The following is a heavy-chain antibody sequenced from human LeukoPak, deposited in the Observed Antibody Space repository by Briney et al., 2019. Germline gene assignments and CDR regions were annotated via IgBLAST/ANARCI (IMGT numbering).Heavy chain of an antibody. Sequence: GGSLRLSCAASGFTFRSYGMHWVRQAPGKGLDCVAGISDDGSNKYYADSVKGRFTISRDNSKNTLYLQMNSLRAEDTAVYYCAKDLFICGTRADAFDIWGQGTMVTVSS. J-gene: IGHJ3*02. CDR3: AKDLFICGTRADAFDI. CDR1: GFTFRSYG. V-gene: IGHV3-30*18. CDR2: ISDDGSNK. D-gene: IGHD3-10*01.